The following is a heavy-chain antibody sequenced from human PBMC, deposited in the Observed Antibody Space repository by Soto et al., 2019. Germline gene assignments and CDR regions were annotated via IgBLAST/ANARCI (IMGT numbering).Heavy chain of an antibody. CDR3: AKGKTSGWYYFDY. Sequence: EVQLLESGGDLVQPGGSLRLSCAASGFTFSNLAMSWVRQAPGRGLEWVSGISASGRDIHYADSVKDRFTVSRDNSKNTLYLQMNSLRAEDTAIYYCAKGKTSGWYYFDYWGQGALVTVSS. V-gene: IGHV3-23*01. CDR1: GFTFSNLA. D-gene: IGHD6-19*01. CDR2: ISASGRDI. J-gene: IGHJ4*02.